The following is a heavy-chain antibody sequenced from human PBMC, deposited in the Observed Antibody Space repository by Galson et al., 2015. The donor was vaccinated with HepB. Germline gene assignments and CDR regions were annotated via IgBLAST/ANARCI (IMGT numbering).Heavy chain of an antibody. CDR3: ARSLGLVGPSFDN. V-gene: IGHV2-5*01. J-gene: IGHJ4*02. CDR2: IYWNDDK. Sequence: PALVKPTQTLTLTCTFFGFSLRTGGVGVGWVRQSPGKALEWLALIYWNDDKRYTPSLRSRLTITKDTSKNQVVLTMTNLDPMDTATYYCARSLGLVGPSFDNWGQGALVTVSS. CDR1: GFSLRTGGVG. D-gene: IGHD3-16*01.